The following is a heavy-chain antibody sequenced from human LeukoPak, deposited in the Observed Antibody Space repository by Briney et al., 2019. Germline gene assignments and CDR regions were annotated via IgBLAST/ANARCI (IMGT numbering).Heavy chain of an antibody. CDR2: ICYSGST. CDR1: GGSISSSSYY. D-gene: IGHD2-21*02. J-gene: IGHJ3*02. Sequence: SETLSLTCTVSGGSISSSSYYWGWIRQPPGKGLEWIGSICYSGSTYYNPSLKSRVTITVDTSKNQFSLKLSSVTAADTTVYYCARSHIVAVTGFAFDIWGQGTLVTVSS. V-gene: IGHV4-39*01. CDR3: ARSHIVAVTGFAFDI.